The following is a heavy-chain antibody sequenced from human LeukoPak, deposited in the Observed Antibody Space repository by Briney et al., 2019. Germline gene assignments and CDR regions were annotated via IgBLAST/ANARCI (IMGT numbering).Heavy chain of an antibody. J-gene: IGHJ4*02. Sequence: ASVKVSCKASGYTFTDYYMHWVRQAPGQGPEWMGWINSNSGATNYAQKFQGRVTMTRDTSISTVYMELSSLRSDDTAVYYCARGGDRGASTPFAYGGQGPLVTVSS. CDR1: GYTFTDYY. D-gene: IGHD2-21*01. V-gene: IGHV1-2*02. CDR2: INSNSGAT. CDR3: ARGGDRGASTPFAY.